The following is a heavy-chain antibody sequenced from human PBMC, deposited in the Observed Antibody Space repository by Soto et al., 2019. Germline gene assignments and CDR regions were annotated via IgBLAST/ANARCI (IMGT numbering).Heavy chain of an antibody. CDR1: GFTFSSYS. CDR2: ISSSSTI. J-gene: IGHJ6*02. Sequence: HPGGSLRLSCAASGFTFSSYSMNWVRQAPGKGLEWVSYISSSSTIYYADSVKGRFTISRDNSKNTLYLQMNSLRAEDTAVYYCASRVRGVMYNYYYGMDVWGQGTTVTVSS. V-gene: IGHV3-48*01. D-gene: IGHD3-10*01. CDR3: ASRVRGVMYNYYYGMDV.